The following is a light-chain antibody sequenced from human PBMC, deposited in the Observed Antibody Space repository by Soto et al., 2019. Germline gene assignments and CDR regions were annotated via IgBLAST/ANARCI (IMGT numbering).Light chain of an antibody. V-gene: IGKV3-20*01. CDR2: GAS. Sequence: EIVLTQSPGTLSLSPGERATLSCRASQSVSSSYLAWYQQKPGQAPRLLIYGASSRATGIPDRFSGSGSGTDFTLTISRLEPEDFAEYYGTFGQGTKVEIK. CDR3: T. CDR1: QSVSSSY. J-gene: IGKJ1*01.